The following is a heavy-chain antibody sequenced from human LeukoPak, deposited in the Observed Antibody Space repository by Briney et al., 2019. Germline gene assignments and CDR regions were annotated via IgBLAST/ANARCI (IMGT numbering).Heavy chain of an antibody. Sequence: SETLSLTCAVYGGSFSGYSWSWIRQPPGKGLEWIGKINHSGSTNYNPSLKSRITMSVDTSKNQFSLKLSSVTAADTAVYYCASSMVRGVIRTYYYGMDVWGQGTTVTVSS. CDR1: GGSFSGYS. V-gene: IGHV4-34*01. CDR3: ASSMVRGVIRTYYYGMDV. J-gene: IGHJ6*02. CDR2: INHSGST. D-gene: IGHD3-10*01.